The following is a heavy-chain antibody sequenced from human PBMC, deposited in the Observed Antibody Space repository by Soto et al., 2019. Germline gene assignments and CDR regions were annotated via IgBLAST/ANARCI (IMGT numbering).Heavy chain of an antibody. J-gene: IGHJ1*01. CDR2: ISGSGGST. Sequence: GGSLSLSCAASGFTFSSYAMSWVRQAPGKGLEWVSAISGSGGSTYYADSVKGRFTISRDNSKNTLYLQMNSLRAEDTAVYYCAKALNDYGDYAEYFQHWGQGTLVTVSS. D-gene: IGHD4-17*01. V-gene: IGHV3-23*01. CDR3: AKALNDYGDYAEYFQH. CDR1: GFTFSSYA.